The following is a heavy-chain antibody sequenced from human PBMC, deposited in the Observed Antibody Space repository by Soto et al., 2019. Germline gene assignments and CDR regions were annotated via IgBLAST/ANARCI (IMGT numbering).Heavy chain of an antibody. D-gene: IGHD3-3*01. J-gene: IGHJ6*02. V-gene: IGHV1-69*13. Sequence: SVKVSCKASGGTFSSYAISWVRQAPGQGLEWMGGIIPIFGTANYAQKFQGRVTITADESTSTAYMELSSLRSEDTAVYYCARDRGDFWSVYYNYYYYYGMDVWGQGTTVTVSS. CDR3: ARDRGDFWSVYYNYYYYYGMDV. CDR1: GGTFSSYA. CDR2: IIPIFGTA.